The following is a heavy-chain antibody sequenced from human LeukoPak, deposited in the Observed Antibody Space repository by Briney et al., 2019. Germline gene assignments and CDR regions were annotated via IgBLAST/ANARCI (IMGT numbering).Heavy chain of an antibody. CDR3: ARESFLEWLLCANWFDP. CDR2: ISSSSSTI. D-gene: IGHD3-3*01. Sequence: GGTLRFSXAASGFTFSGYSMNRDRPAPGKGREWVSYISSSSSTIDYAGSVKGRFTIARDNAKNSLYLQMNSLRAEDTAVYYCARESFLEWLLCANWFDPWGRGTLVTVSS. V-gene: IGHV3-48*01. J-gene: IGHJ5*02. CDR1: GFTFSGYS.